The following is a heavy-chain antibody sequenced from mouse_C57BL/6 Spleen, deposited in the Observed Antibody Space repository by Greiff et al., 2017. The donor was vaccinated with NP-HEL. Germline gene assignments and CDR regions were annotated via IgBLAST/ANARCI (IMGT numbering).Heavy chain of an antibody. V-gene: IGHV1-50*01. J-gene: IGHJ3*01. Sequence: QVQLKQSGAELVKPGASVKLSCKASGYTFTSYWMQWVKQRPGQGLEWIGEIDPSDSYTNYNQKFKGKATLTVDTSSSTAYMQLSSLTSEDSAVYYCAREFSTTVERAYWGQGTLVTVSA. CDR3: AREFSTTVERAY. D-gene: IGHD1-1*01. CDR1: GYTFTSYW. CDR2: IDPSDSYT.